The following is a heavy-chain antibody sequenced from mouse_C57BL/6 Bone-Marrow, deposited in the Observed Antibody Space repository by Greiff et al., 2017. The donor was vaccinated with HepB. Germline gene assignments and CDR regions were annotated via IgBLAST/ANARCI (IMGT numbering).Heavy chain of an antibody. CDR1: GYTFTSYG. V-gene: IGHV1-81*01. D-gene: IGHD1-1*02. J-gene: IGHJ1*03. Sequence: QVQLQQSGAELARPGASVKLSCKASGYTFTSYGISWVKQRTGQGLEWIGEIYPRSGNTYYNEKFKGKATLTADKSSSTAYMELRSLTSEDSAVYFCARRHGSYEYFDVWGTGTTVTVSS. CDR3: ARRHGSYEYFDV. CDR2: IYPRSGNT.